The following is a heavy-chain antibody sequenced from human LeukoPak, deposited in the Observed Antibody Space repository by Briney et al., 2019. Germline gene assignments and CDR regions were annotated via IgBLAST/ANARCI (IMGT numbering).Heavy chain of an antibody. V-gene: IGHV1-46*01. CDR3: ARGVYQLLTDSTSDY. J-gene: IGHJ4*02. D-gene: IGHD2-2*01. CDR1: GYTFTSYY. Sequence: ASVKVSCKASGYTFTSYYMHWVRQAPGQGLEWMGIINPSGGSTSYAQKFQGRVTMTRDTSTSTVYMELSSLRSEDTAVYYCARGVYQLLTDSTSDYWGQGTLVTVSS. CDR2: INPSGGST.